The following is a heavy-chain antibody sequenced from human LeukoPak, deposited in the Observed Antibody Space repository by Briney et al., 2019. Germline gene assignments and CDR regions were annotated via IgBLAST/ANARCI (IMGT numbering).Heavy chain of an antibody. CDR1: GFTFSRYA. D-gene: IGHD6-19*01. CDR3: ARAESSGWGGYYGMDA. Sequence: GGSLRLSCAASGFTFSRYAMHWVRQAPGKGLEWVAVISNDGSNKYYADSVKGRFTISRDRSKNTLYLQMNSLRAEDTAVYYCARAESSGWGGYYGMDAWGQGTTVTVSS. J-gene: IGHJ6*02. V-gene: IGHV3-30-3*01. CDR2: ISNDGSNK.